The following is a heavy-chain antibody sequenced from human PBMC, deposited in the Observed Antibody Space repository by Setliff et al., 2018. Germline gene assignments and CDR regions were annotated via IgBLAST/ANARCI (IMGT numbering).Heavy chain of an antibody. D-gene: IGHD4-17*01. CDR3: ARLPRTVTHFDY. J-gene: IGHJ4*02. V-gene: IGHV4-59*01. CDR2: IQKSGSA. Sequence: SETLSLTCNVSGVSISSYYWSWIRQPPGKGLESIGYIQKSGSANYNPSLQSRVSISVDPSKNQLSLKLDSLTAADTAVYFCARLPRTVTHFDYWGQGALVTVS. CDR1: GVSISSYY.